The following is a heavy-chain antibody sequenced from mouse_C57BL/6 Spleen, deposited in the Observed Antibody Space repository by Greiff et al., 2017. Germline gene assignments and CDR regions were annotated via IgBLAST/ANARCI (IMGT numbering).Heavy chain of an antibody. D-gene: IGHD2-5*01. V-gene: IGHV1-76*01. Sequence: VKLMESGAELVRPGASVKLSCKASGYTFTDYYINWVKQRPGQGLVWIARIYPGSGNTYYNEKFKGKATLTAEKSSSTAYMQLSSLTSEDTAVYYCARHSNYWYFDGWGKGTMVTVSS. CDR3: ARHSNYWYFDG. CDR2: IYPGSGNT. CDR1: GYTFTDYY. J-gene: IGHJ1*03.